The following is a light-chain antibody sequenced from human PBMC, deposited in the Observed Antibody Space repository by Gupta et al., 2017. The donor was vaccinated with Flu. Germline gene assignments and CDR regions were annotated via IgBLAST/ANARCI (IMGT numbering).Light chain of an antibody. CDR3: HQYYSTPQT. CDR2: WAS. V-gene: IGKV4-1*01. Sequence: DIEMTQSLASLAVSLGERATLNCKSSQSVLYSSNNKNYLAWYQQKPGQPPNVLIYWASTRESGAPDRFSGSGSGTDFTLTISNLQAEDVGVYYCHQYYSTPQTFGQGTKVEIK. CDR1: QSVLYSSNNKNY. J-gene: IGKJ1*01.